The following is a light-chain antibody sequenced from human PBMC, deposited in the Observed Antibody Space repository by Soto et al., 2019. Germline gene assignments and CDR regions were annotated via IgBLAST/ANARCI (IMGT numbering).Light chain of an antibody. CDR1: QGISTY. J-gene: IGKJ1*01. V-gene: IGKV1-39*01. Sequence: DIQMTQSPSSRSASVGDRVPITCRASQGISTYLNWDQQKPGKAPKLLIYAAASLQSRVPSRFSGSGSETDFTLTISSLQPEDVTPYSCPHRYSTPWTFAQGTKLDIK. CDR3: PHRYSTPWT. CDR2: AAA.